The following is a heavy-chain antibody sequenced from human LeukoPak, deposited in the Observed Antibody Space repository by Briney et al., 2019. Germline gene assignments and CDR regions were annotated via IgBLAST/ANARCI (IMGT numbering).Heavy chain of an antibody. Sequence: GASVKVSCKASGYTFTGYYMHWVRQAPGQGLEWMGWINPNSGGTNYAQKFQGRVTMTRDTSISTAYMELSRLRSDDTAVYYCAREDIVVVVAATPLDYWGQGTLVTVSS. CDR3: AREDIVVVVAATPLDY. CDR1: GYTFTGYY. D-gene: IGHD2-15*01. CDR2: INPNSGGT. V-gene: IGHV1-2*02. J-gene: IGHJ4*02.